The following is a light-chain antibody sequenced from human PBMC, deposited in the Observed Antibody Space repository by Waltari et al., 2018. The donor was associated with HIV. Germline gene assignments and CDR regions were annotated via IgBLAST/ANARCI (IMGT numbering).Light chain of an antibody. CDR3: ASHAGSKDV. Sequence: QSALTQPPSASGPPGQSVTIPCTGTSSAIGASNYVAWFQQHPGKAPKLMIFDVSKRPSGVPDRFSGSKSGNTASLTVSGLQAEDEADYYCASHAGSKDVFGGGTKLTVL. J-gene: IGLJ2*01. CDR2: DVS. V-gene: IGLV2-8*01. CDR1: SSAIGASNY.